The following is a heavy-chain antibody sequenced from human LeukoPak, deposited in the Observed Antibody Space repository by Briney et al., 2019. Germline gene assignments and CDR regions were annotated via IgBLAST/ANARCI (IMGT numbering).Heavy chain of an antibody. CDR2: INQDGSEK. CDR1: GFTFSSYW. V-gene: IGHV3-7*01. J-gene: IGHJ5*02. CDR3: AREGCSGGSCYHNWFDP. D-gene: IGHD2-15*01. Sequence: PGGSLRLSCAAPGFTFSSYWVSWVRQAPGKGLEWVANINQDGSEKYYVESVKGRFTISRDKAKNSLYLQMNSLRAEDTAVYYCAREGCSGGSCYHNWFDPWGQGTLVTVSS.